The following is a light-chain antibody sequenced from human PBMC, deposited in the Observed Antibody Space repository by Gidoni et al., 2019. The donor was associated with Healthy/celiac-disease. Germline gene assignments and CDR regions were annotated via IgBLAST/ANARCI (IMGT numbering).Light chain of an antibody. Sequence: AIRLTKSPSSFSASTGDRVTITCRPSQVISSYLAWYPPKPGKAPKLLIYAASTLQSGVPSRFSGSGSGTDFTLPISCLQSEDFATYYCQQYYSSPRTFGQGTKVEIK. V-gene: IGKV1-8*01. CDR1: QVISSY. J-gene: IGKJ1*01. CDR3: QQYYSSPRT. CDR2: AAS.